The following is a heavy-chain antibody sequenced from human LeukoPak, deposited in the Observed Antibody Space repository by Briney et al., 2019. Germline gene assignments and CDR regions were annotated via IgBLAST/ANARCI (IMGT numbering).Heavy chain of an antibody. V-gene: IGHV1-2*02. CDR1: GYTFTGYY. CDR2: INPNSGGT. CDR3: AGGVVVVGLDAFDI. Sequence: ASVKVSCKASGYTFTGYYMHWVRQAPGQGLEWMGWINPNSGGTNYAQKFQGRVTMTRDKSISTAYLQWSSLKASDTAMYYCAGGVVVVGLDAFDIWGQGTMVTVSS. D-gene: IGHD2-15*01. J-gene: IGHJ3*02.